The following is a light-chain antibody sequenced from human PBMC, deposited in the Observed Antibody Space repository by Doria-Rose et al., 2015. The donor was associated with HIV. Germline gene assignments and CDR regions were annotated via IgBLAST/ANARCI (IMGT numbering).Light chain of an antibody. CDR2: WAS. CDR1: QSVLYSSNNRNY. J-gene: IGKJ4*01. V-gene: IGKV4-1*01. CDR3: QQYHSSPVT. Sequence: EIGMTQSPDSLAVSLGERATINCKSSQSVLYSSNNRNYLAWYQQKSGQPPKLLIYWASTRESGVPDRFSGSGSGTDFSLTISSLQAEDVAVYYCQQYHSSPVTFGGGTKVEIK.